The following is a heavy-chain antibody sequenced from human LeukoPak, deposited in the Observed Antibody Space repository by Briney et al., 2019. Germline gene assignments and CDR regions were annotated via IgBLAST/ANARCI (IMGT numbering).Heavy chain of an antibody. J-gene: IGHJ3*01. CDR3: ARVRTTNGYDF. Sequence: PGGSLRLSCEASGFTFGAPWMDWIRQAPGKGPEWVSRIYSDGATTQYAESVKGRFTISRDNARNTLFLQMNSLRAEDTAVYHCARVRTTNGYDFWGQGTMVIVSS. V-gene: IGHV3-74*03. D-gene: IGHD1-14*01. CDR1: GFTFGAPW. CDR2: IYSDGATT.